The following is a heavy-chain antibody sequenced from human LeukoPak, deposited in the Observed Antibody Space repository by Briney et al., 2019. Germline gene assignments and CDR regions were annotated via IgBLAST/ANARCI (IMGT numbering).Heavy chain of an antibody. D-gene: IGHD5-12*01. CDR3: VKDRPPWPIDH. Sequence: GGSLRLSCAASGFIFNRFSMTWVRQAPGKGLEWVSSLNSNAAYTCYADSVKGHFTISRDNSKHILYLQMNSLRAEDTAIYYCVKDRPPWPIDHWGQGTLVTVSS. J-gene: IGHJ4*02. CDR1: GFIFNRFS. V-gene: IGHV3-23*01. CDR2: LNSNAAYT.